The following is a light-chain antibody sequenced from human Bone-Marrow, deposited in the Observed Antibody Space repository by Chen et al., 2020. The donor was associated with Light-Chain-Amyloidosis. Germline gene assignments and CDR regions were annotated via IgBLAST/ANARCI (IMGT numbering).Light chain of an antibody. CDR2: EGS. V-gene: IGLV2-23*01. CDR3: LSYAGSFTFV. CDR1: SRDVATYKF. J-gene: IGLJ1*01. Sequence: QSALTQPASVSGSPGQSITISCTASSRDVATYKFVSWYQKHPGKAPKFIIYEGSKRPSGLSDRFSGSKSGKTASLTISGLQADDEADYYCLSYAGSFTFVFGTGTKVTVL.